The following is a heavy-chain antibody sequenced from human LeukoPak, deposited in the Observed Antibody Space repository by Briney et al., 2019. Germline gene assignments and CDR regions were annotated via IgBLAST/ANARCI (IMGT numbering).Heavy chain of an antibody. CDR2: IYYSGST. J-gene: IGHJ2*01. Sequence: SGTLSLTCTVSGGSISSYYWSWIRQPPGKGLEWIGYIYYSGSTNYNPSLKSRVTISVDTSKNQFSLKLSSVTAADTAVYYCARRPYGGYSSSWYFDLWGRGTQVTVSS. D-gene: IGHD6-13*01. V-gene: IGHV4-59*08. CDR1: GGSISSYY. CDR3: ARRPYGGYSSSWYFDL.